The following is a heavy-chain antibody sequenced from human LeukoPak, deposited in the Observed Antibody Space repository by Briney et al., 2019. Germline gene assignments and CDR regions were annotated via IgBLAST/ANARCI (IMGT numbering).Heavy chain of an antibody. V-gene: IGHV4-59*01. J-gene: IGHJ4*02. Sequence: SETLSLTCSVSGDSISTYHWNWFRKPPGKGLEWIAYMQSTGNSKYNPSLKSRATMSVDTSKNQVVLNLSSVTAADTAVYYCARDKRHSYGRYFAHWGQGMLVTVSS. D-gene: IGHD5-18*01. CDR3: ARDKRHSYGRYFAH. CDR1: GDSISTYH. CDR2: MQSTGNS.